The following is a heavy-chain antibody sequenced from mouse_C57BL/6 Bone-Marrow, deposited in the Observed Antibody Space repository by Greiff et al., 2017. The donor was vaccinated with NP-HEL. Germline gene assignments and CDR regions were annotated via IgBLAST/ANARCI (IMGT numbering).Heavy chain of an antibody. CDR2: LYPSDSET. Sequence: QVQLQQPGAELVRPGSSVKLSCKASGYTFTSYWMDWVKQRPGQGLEWIGNLYPSDSETHYNQKFKDKATLTVDKSSSTAYMQLSSLTSEDSAVYYCARNYGSVFAYWGQGTLVTVSA. J-gene: IGHJ3*01. CDR1: GYTFTSYW. D-gene: IGHD1-1*01. CDR3: ARNYGSVFAY. V-gene: IGHV1-61*01.